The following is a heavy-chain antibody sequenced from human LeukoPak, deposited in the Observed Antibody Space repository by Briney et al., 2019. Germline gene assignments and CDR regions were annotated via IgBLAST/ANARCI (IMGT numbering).Heavy chain of an antibody. J-gene: IGHJ6*03. Sequence: SETLSLTCTVSGGSISSSSYYWRWIRQPPGKGLEWIGSIYYSGSTYYNPSLKSRVTISVDTSKNQFSLKLSSVTAADTAVYYCARHSRLDGEYQYYYYYYMGVWGEGTTVTVSS. CDR2: IYYSGST. CDR3: ARHSRLDGEYQYYYYYYMGV. CDR1: GGSISSSSYY. V-gene: IGHV4-39*01. D-gene: IGHD4-17*01.